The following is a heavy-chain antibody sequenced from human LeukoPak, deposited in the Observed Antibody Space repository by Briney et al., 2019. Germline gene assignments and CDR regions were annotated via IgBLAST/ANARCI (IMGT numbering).Heavy chain of an antibody. D-gene: IGHD3-9*01. J-gene: IGHJ4*02. V-gene: IGHV3-23*01. Sequence: GGSLRLSCAASGFTFSSYAMSWVRQAPGKGLEWVSAISGSGGSTYYADSVKGRFTISRDNSKNTLYLQMNSLRAEDTAVYYCARDYGYFDWFQGDYWGQGTLVTVSS. CDR1: GFTFSSYA. CDR3: ARDYGYFDWFQGDY. CDR2: ISGSGGST.